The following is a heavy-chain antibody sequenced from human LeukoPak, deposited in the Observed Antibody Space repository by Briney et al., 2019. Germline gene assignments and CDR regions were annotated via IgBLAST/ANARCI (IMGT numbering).Heavy chain of an antibody. Sequence: MTSETLSLTCAVYGASFSGYYWSWVRQPPGKGLEWLGEINHSGSTNYNPSLKSRVTMSVDTSKNQFSLKLSSVTAADTAVYYCARQVTFGYAFAYYFDYWGQGSLVTVSS. V-gene: IGHV4-34*01. J-gene: IGHJ4*02. CDR1: GASFSGYY. D-gene: IGHD5-18*01. CDR2: INHSGST. CDR3: ARQVTFGYAFAYYFDY.